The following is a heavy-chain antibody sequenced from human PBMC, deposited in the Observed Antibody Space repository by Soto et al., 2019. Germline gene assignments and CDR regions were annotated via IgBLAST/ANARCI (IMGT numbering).Heavy chain of an antibody. CDR1: GGSFSGYY. CDR2: INHRGST. J-gene: IGHJ4*02. Sequence: QVQLQQRGAGLLKPSETLSLTCAVYGGSFSGYYWSWIRQPPGRGLEWIGEINHRGSTKYNPSLKSRVTISIDTSKNQFSLQLSSVTAADTAVYYCARVDDYWGQGTLVTVSS. V-gene: IGHV4-34*02. CDR3: ARVDDY.